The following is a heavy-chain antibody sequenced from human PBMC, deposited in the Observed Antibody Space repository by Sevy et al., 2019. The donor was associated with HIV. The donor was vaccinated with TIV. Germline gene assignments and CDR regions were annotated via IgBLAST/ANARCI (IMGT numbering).Heavy chain of an antibody. CDR3: SSLHVLRFLEWSLDAFDI. CDR1: GFTFSSYG. CDR2: ISYDGSNK. V-gene: IGHV3-30*03. J-gene: IGHJ3*02. D-gene: IGHD3-3*01. Sequence: GGSLRLSCAASGFTFSSYGMHWVRQAPGKGLEWLAVISYDGSNKYYADSVKGRFTISRDNSKNTLYLQMNSLRAEDTAVYYCSSLHVLRFLEWSLDAFDIWGQGTMVTVSS.